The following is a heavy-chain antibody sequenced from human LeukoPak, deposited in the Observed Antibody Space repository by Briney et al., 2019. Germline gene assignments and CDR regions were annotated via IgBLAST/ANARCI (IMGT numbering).Heavy chain of an antibody. CDR3: ARASITISGVAYGTDV. D-gene: IGHD3-3*01. CDR1: GGSISSGSYY. CDR2: IYTSGST. J-gene: IGHJ6*02. V-gene: IGHV4-61*02. Sequence: SETLSLTCTVSGGSISSGSYYWSWIRQPAGKGLEWIGRIYTSGSTNYNPSLKSRVTISVDTSKNQFSLKLSSVTAADTAVYYCARASITISGVAYGTDVWGQGTTVTVSS.